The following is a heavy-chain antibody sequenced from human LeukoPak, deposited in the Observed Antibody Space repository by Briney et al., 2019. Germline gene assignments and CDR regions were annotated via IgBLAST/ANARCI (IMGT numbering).Heavy chain of an antibody. D-gene: IGHD1-14*01. J-gene: IGHJ3*02. CDR3: ARVAEDAFDI. CDR1: GGSISSYY. V-gene: IGHV4-59*01. Sequence: SETLSLTCTVSGGSISSYYWNWIRQPPGKGLEWIGYIYYSGSTNYNPSLKSRVTISVDTSKNQFSLKLSSVTAADTAVYYCARVAEDAFDIWGQGTMVTVSS. CDR2: IYYSGST.